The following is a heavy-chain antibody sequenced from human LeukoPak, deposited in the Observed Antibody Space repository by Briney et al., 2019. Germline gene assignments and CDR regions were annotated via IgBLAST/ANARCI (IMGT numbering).Heavy chain of an antibody. CDR2: IKQDGSEK. J-gene: IGHJ4*02. CDR3: ARSGVLLWFGDQEKATFDY. D-gene: IGHD3-10*01. CDR1: GFTFSSYW. V-gene: IGHV3-7*03. Sequence: GGSLRLSCAASGFTFSSYWMSWVRQAPGKGLEWVANIKQDGSEKYYVDSVKGRFTISRDNAKNSLYLQMNSLRAEDTAVYYCARSGVLLWFGDQEKATFDYWGQGTLVTVSS.